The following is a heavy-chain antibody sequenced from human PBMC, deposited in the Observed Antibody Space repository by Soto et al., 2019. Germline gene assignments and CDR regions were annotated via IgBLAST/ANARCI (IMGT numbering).Heavy chain of an antibody. V-gene: IGHV1-69*13. CDR2: IIPIFGTA. Sequence: ASVKVSCKASGGTFSSYAISWVRQAPGQGLEWMGGIIPIFGTANYAQKFQGRVTITADESTSTAYMELSSLRSEDTAVYYCARDRRGGLLLLNWFDPWGQGTLVTVS. CDR1: GGTFSSYA. J-gene: IGHJ5*02. CDR3: ARDRRGGLLLLNWFDP. D-gene: IGHD2-15*01.